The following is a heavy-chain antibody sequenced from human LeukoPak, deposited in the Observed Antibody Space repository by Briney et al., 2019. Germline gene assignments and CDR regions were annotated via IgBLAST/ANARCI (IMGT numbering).Heavy chain of an antibody. Sequence: GGSLRLSCVVSGFTFSSYWMTWVRQAPGKGLEWVANIKQDGSEKYYVDSVKGRFTISRDNAKDSLYLQMNSLRAEDTAVYYCARGPTRANSSDFWGQGTLVTVSS. J-gene: IGHJ4*02. CDR1: GFTFSSYW. D-gene: IGHD2/OR15-2a*01. CDR3: ARGPTRANSSDF. V-gene: IGHV3-7*04. CDR2: IKQDGSEK.